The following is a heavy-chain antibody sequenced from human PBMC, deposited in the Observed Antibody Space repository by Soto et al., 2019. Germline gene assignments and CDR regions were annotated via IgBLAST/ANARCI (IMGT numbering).Heavy chain of an antibody. J-gene: IGHJ4*02. CDR3: ARGGNGWYEDY. V-gene: IGHV1-18*01. CDR2: ISTYNGNT. Sequence: QVQLVQSGAEVKKPGASVKVSCKASGYTFTSYGISWVRQAPGQGLEWVGWISTYNGNTIYAQKLQGRVTMSTDTPTSTAYRELMSLRSDDTAVYFCARGGNGWYEDYWGQGTLVTVSS. CDR1: GYTFTSYG. D-gene: IGHD6-19*01.